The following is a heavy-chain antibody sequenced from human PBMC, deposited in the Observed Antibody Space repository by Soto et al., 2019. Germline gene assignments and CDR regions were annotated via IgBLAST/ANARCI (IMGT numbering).Heavy chain of an antibody. D-gene: IGHD3-10*01. CDR2: IYPGDSNT. CDR3: AKPQSYYGSGTYYPPDF. V-gene: IGHV5-51*01. Sequence: GESLKISCKGSGYSFISYWIAWVRQMPGKGLELMGIIYPGDSNTRYSPSFQGQVTISADKSISTVYLQWSSLKASDTAMYYCAKPQSYYGSGTYYPPDFWGQGTLVTVSS. J-gene: IGHJ4*02. CDR1: GYSFISYW.